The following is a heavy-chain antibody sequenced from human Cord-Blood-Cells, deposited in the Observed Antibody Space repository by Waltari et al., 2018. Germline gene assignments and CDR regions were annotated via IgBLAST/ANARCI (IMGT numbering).Heavy chain of an antibody. V-gene: IGHV3-30-3*01. J-gene: IGHJ3*02. CDR1: GFTFSSYS. D-gene: IGHD6-13*01. CDR3: ARESSSWYDAFDI. CDR2: ISYDGSNK. Sequence: QVQLVESGGGVVQPGRSLRLSCGASGFTFSSYSMHRVRQAPGKGLEWVAVISYDGSNKYYADSVKGRFTISRDNSKNTLYLQMNSLRAEDTAVYYCARESSSWYDAFDIWGQGTMVTVSS.